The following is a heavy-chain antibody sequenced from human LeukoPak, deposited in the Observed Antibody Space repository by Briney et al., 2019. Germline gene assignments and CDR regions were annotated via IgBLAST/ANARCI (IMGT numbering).Heavy chain of an antibody. J-gene: IGHJ4*02. V-gene: IGHV4-34*01. CDR3: ASRPFLYGFRTYFDN. CDR2: MKQSGTP. CDR1: GGSFSAFH. D-gene: IGHD3-10*01. Sequence: SETLSLTCAVYGGSFSAFHWNWIRQSPAKGLEWLGEMKQSGTPRYNPSLQSRVTISVDKSKNQFSLNVRSVTAADTAVYYCASRPFLYGFRTYFDNWAQGTLVTVSS.